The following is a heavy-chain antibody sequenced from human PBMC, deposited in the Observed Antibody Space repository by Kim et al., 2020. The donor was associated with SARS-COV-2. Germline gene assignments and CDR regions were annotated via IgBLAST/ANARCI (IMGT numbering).Heavy chain of an antibody. CDR1: GFTFSSFA. V-gene: IGHV3-23*01. D-gene: IGHD3-22*01. CDR2: ITGSGGTT. J-gene: IGHJ4*02. Sequence: GGSLRLSCAASGFTFSSFAMSWVRQAPGKGLVRISLITGSGGTTYYADSVKGRFTISRDNSKNTLYLQMNSLRAEDTAVYYCAKAAGSGYGSSYFDYWGQGTLDTVSS. CDR3: AKAAGSGYGSSYFDY.